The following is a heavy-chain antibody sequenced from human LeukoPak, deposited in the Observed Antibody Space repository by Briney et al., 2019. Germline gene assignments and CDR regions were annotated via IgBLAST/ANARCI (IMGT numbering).Heavy chain of an antibody. Sequence: SETLSLTCTVSDYSISSPYYWGWIRQPPGKGLEWIGSIYHSGRTYYNPSLKSRVTISVDASKNQFSLKLSSVTAADTAVYYCARGGGTAMVTNYYYYYMDVWGKGTTVTVSS. D-gene: IGHD5-18*01. V-gene: IGHV4-38-2*02. CDR1: DYSISSPYY. J-gene: IGHJ6*03. CDR2: IYHSGRT. CDR3: ARGGGTAMVTNYYYYYMDV.